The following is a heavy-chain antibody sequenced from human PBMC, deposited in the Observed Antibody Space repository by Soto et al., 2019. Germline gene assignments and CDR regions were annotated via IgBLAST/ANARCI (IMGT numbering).Heavy chain of an antibody. CDR3: ARDLPVVVVATYYYGMDV. CDR1: GHTFPGYY. V-gene: IGHV1-46*03. CDR2: INPSGGST. D-gene: IGHD2-15*01. Sequence: GSSGMLTWEAAGHTFPGYYMHWVRQAPGQGLEWMGIINPSGGSTSYAQKFQGRVTMTRDTSTSTVYMELSSLRSEDTAVYYCARDLPVVVVATYYYGMDVWG. J-gene: IGHJ6*02.